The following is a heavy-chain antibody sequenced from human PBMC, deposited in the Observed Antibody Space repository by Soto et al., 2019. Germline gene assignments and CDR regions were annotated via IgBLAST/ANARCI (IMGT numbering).Heavy chain of an antibody. D-gene: IGHD6-13*01. V-gene: IGHV5-10-1*01. CDR3: ARIIADADYCYYVMDV. CDR1: GYSFTNYW. Sequence: GESLKISCDGSGYSFTNYWINWVRQMPGKGLEWMGRIDPSDSYTNYSPSFQGHVTISADKSISTAYLQWSSLKASDTAIYYCARIIADADYCYYVMDVWGQGTTVTVSS. CDR2: IDPSDSYT. J-gene: IGHJ6*02.